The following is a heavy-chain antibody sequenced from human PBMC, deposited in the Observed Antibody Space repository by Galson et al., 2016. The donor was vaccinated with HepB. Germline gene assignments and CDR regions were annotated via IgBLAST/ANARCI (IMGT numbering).Heavy chain of an antibody. CDR2: INSVGNT. Sequence: SLRLSCAASGFSVSGDYMGWVRRAPGKALEWVSLINSVGNTYYADSVRGRFTISRDNSKNTLYLQMNSLRVDDTAVYHCARGLGDMAYFQHWGRGTLVTVSS. CDR3: ARGLGDMAYFQH. CDR1: GFSVSGDY. J-gene: IGHJ1*01. V-gene: IGHV3-53*01. D-gene: IGHD5-24*01.